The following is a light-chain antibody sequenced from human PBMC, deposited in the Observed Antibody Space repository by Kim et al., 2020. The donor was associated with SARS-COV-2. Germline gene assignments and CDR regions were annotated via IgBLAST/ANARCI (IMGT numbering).Light chain of an antibody. Sequence: PASSSCRSSQSLVNNDGNIYLNWFHQRPGQSPRRLIYKVSSRDSGVPDRFSGSGSGTDFTLQISRVEAEDVGVYYCMQGKRWPFTFGPGTKVDIK. CDR1: QSLVNNDGNIY. CDR2: KVS. CDR3: MQGKRWPFT. J-gene: IGKJ3*01. V-gene: IGKV2-30*01.